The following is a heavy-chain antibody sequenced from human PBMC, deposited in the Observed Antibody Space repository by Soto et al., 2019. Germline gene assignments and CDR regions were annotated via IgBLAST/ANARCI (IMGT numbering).Heavy chain of an antibody. Sequence: GESLKISCKGPGHLFNNHWIGWVRQTPGKGLEWMGLIFTRDSETKTSPSFQGHVSFSVDNSINTVYLQWTSLKTTDTGIYFCAKGYFDSGHGYDLWGQGTLVTVSS. V-gene: IGHV5-51*01. CDR1: GHLFNNHW. CDR2: IFTRDSET. CDR3: AKGYFDSGHGYDL. D-gene: IGHD3-10*01. J-gene: IGHJ5*02.